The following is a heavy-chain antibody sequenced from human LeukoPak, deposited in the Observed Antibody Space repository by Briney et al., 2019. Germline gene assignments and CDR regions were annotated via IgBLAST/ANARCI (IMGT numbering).Heavy chain of an antibody. V-gene: IGHV3-23*01. CDR3: ERGSISLVDY. CDR1: GFTFSNYA. Sequence: GGSLRLSCAASGFTFSNYAMTWVRQAPGKGLEWVSTINDKGDNTYYADSVKGRFTISRDNSKNTLYLQMNSLRAEDTAVYYCERGSISLVDYWGQGNLVTVSS. CDR2: INDKGDNT. J-gene: IGHJ4*02.